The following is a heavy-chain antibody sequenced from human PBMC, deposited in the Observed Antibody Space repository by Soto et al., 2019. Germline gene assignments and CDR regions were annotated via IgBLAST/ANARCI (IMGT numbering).Heavy chain of an antibody. V-gene: IGHV4-61*01. J-gene: IGHJ4*02. CDR3: ARGDLYSSSWYLDY. Sequence: SETLSLTCTVSGGSVSSGSYYWSWIRQPPGKGLEWIGYIYYSGSTNYNPSLKSRVTISVDTSKNQFSLKLSSVTAADAAVYYCARGDLYSSSWYLDYWGQGTLVTVSS. CDR2: IYYSGST. D-gene: IGHD6-13*01. CDR1: GGSVSSGSYY.